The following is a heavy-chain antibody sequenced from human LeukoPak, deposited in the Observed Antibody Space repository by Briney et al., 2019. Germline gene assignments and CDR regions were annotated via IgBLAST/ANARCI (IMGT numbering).Heavy chain of an antibody. CDR1: GYSFTSYW. J-gene: IGHJ5*02. Sequence: GESLKISCKGSGYSFTSYWIGWVRQMPGKGLEWMGIIYPGDSDTRYSPSFQGQVTISADKSISTAYLQWSSLKASDTAMYYCARHSPLYCCSSTSCPGGFDPWGQGTLVTVSS. CDR2: IYPGDSDT. D-gene: IGHD2-2*01. V-gene: IGHV5-51*01. CDR3: ARHSPLYCCSSTSCPGGFDP.